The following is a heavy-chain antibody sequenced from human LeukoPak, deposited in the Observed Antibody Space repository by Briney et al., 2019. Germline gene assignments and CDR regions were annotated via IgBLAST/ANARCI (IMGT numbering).Heavy chain of an antibody. D-gene: IGHD3-16*01. J-gene: IGHJ3*02. CDR2: IVVGSSNT. CDR3: AARPVGYASFDI. CDR1: GFTFSNSA. Sequence: SVKVSCKTSGFTFSNSAVQWVRQARGQRLEWIGRIVVGSSNTDYTQKFQERVTITRDMSTGTAYMELSSLTSEDTAVYYCAARPVGYASFDIWGQGTMLTVSS. V-gene: IGHV1-58*01.